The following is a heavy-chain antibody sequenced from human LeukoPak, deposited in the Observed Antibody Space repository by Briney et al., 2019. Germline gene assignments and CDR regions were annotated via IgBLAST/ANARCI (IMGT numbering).Heavy chain of an antibody. D-gene: IGHD3-22*01. V-gene: IGHV4-38-2*02. CDR1: GYSISSGYY. CDR3: ARAPRNYYDSSGQFDY. CDR2: IYHSGST. J-gene: IGHJ4*02. Sequence: SETLSLTCTVSGYSISSGYYWGWIRQPPGKGLEWIGSIYHSGSTYYNPSLKSRVTISVDTSKNQFSLKLSSVTAADTAVYYCARAPRNYYDSSGQFDYWGQGTLVTVSS.